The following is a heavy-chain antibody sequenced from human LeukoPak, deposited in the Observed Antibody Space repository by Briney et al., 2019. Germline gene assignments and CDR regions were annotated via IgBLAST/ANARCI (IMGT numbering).Heavy chain of an antibody. V-gene: IGHV4-34*01. Sequence: SESLSLTYAVYGGSFSGYYWSWIRQPPGKGLKCIGEINHSGSTNYNPSLKSRVTISVDTSKNQFSLKLSSVTAADTAVYYCARGKVPYSSSRRYYYYMDVWGKGTTVTASS. CDR3: ARGKVPYSSSRRYYYYMDV. CDR1: GGSFSGYY. J-gene: IGHJ6*03. CDR2: INHSGST. D-gene: IGHD6-13*01.